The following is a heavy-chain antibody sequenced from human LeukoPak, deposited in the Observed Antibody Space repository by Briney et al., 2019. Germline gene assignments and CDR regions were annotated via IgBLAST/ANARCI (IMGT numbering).Heavy chain of an antibody. J-gene: IGHJ4*02. D-gene: IGHD1-20*01. CDR1: GGSFSGYY. CDR2: INHSGST. Sequence: KSSETLSLTCAVYGGSFSGYYWSWIRQPPGKGLEWIGEINHSGSTNYNPSLKSRVTISVDTSKNQFSLKLSSVTAADTAVYYCARDSRYNWNATFDYWGRGTLVTVSS. CDR3: ARDSRYNWNATFDY. V-gene: IGHV4-34*01.